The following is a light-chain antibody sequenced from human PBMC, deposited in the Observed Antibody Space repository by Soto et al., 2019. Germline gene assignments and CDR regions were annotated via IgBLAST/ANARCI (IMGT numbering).Light chain of an antibody. J-gene: IGKJ5*01. V-gene: IGKV3-20*01. CDR3: QHYVTSSIT. Sequence: IVLTESPGTLSLSTGERATLSCRASQSVTSTSLAWYQQKPGQAPRLLMYGASSRATGTPDRISGGGSGTDFTLTISRLEPEDFAVYYCQHYVTSSITFGQGTRLEI. CDR2: GAS. CDR1: QSVTSTS.